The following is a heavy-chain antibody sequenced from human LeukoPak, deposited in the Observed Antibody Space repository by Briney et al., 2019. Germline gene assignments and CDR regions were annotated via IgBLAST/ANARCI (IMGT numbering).Heavy chain of an antibody. V-gene: IGHV3-48*02. Sequence: PGGSLRLSCAASGFTFSTYNMNCVRQAPGKGLEWLSYISSSSNTIYYADSVKGRFTISRDNAKNSLYLQMNSLRDADTSVYYCARIHDRSGDRWYFDLWGRGTLVTVSS. D-gene: IGHD3-22*01. CDR2: ISSSSNTI. CDR3: ARIHDRSGDRWYFDL. CDR1: GFTFSTYN. J-gene: IGHJ2*01.